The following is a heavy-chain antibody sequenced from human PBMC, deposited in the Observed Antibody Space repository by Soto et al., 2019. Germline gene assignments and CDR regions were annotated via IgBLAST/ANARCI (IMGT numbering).Heavy chain of an antibody. V-gene: IGHV1-69*06. CDR3: ARXRESXGXXXXXXXXXXXGXFDI. CDR1: GGTFSSXA. Sequence: QVQLVQSGAEVKKPGSSVKVSCKASGGTFSSXAXXXVRXXXXQGLEWMGGIIPIFGTANYAQKFQGRVTITADKSPSTAYMELSSLRSEDTAVXYCARXRESXGXXXXXXXXXXXGXFDIWGQGTMVTVSS. CDR2: IIPIFGTA. J-gene: IGHJ3*02. D-gene: IGHD1-26*01.